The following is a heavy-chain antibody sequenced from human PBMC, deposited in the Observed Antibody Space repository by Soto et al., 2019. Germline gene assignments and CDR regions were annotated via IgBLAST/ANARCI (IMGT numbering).Heavy chain of an antibody. V-gene: IGHV4-34*01. CDR3: ANSYGFRQEYDY. CDR2: INHSGST. D-gene: IGHD5-18*01. Sequence: QVQLQQWGAGLLKPSETLSLTCAVYGGSFSGYYWSWIRQPPGKGLEWIGEINHSGSTNYNPSLKRRVTISVDTSKNQCSLKLSSVPGADTAVYYCANSYGFRQEYDYWGQGTLVTVSS. J-gene: IGHJ4*02. CDR1: GGSFSGYY.